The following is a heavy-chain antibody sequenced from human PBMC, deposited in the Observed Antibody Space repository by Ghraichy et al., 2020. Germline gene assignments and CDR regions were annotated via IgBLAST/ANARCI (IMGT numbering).Heavy chain of an antibody. D-gene: IGHD3-10*02. J-gene: IGHJ4*02. Sequence: SMKGRITISRDNAKNSLYLQMNSLRAEDTAVYYCVRDVRQHNPMTTSRYFDYWGQGTLVTVSS. V-gene: IGHV3-21*01. CDR3: VRDVRQHNPMTTSRYFDY.